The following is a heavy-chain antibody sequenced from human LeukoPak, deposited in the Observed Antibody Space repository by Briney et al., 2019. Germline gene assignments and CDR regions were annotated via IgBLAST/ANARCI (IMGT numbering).Heavy chain of an antibody. CDR1: GFTFSSYG. V-gene: IGHV3-30*02. CDR3: AKDDAYYYGLGTCFDY. D-gene: IGHD3-10*01. Sequence: PGGSLRLSCAASGFTFSSYGMHWVRQAPGKGLEWVAFIRYDGSNKYYADSVKGRFTISRDNSKNTLYLQMNSLRAEDTAVYYCAKDDAYYYGLGTCFDYWGQGTLVTVSS. J-gene: IGHJ4*02. CDR2: IRYDGSNK.